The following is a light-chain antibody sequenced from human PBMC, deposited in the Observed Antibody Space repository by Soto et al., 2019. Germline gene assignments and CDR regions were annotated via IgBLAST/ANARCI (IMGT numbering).Light chain of an antibody. CDR2: DNN. V-gene: IGLV1-40*01. CDR3: QSFDSSRLGLL. CDR1: SSNIGAGYA. J-gene: IGLJ2*01. Sequence: QAVVTQPPSVSGAPGQRVTISCTGSSSNIGAGYAVHWYQQLPGKAPKLLMYDNNNRPSGVPKRFSGSKSGTSASLAIAGLQTEDEADYFCQSFDSSRLGLLFGGGTKLTVL.